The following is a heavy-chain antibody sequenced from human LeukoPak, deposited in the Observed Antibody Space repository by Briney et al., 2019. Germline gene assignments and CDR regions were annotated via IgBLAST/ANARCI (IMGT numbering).Heavy chain of an antibody. CDR3: AREDVVPAAPFDY. CDR1: GFTFSSYA. Sequence: GGSLRLSCAASGFTFSSYAMHWVCQAPGKGLEWVAVISYDGSNKYYADSVKGRFTISRDNSKNTLYLQMNSLRAEDTAVYYCAREDVVPAAPFDYWGQGTLVTVSS. J-gene: IGHJ4*02. D-gene: IGHD2-2*01. V-gene: IGHV3-30-3*01. CDR2: ISYDGSNK.